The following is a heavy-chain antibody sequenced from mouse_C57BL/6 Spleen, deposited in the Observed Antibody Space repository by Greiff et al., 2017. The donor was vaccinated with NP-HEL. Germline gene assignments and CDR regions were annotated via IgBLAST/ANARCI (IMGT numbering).Heavy chain of an antibody. D-gene: IGHD2-2*01. CDR2: IRLKSDNYAT. V-gene: IGHV6-3*01. J-gene: IGHJ2*01. Sequence: EVNLVESGGGLVQPGGSMKLSCVASGFTFSNYWMNWVRQSPEKGLEWVAQIRLKSDNYATHYAESVKGRFTISRDDSKSSVYLQMNNLRAEDTGIYYCTVYGYDDGYYFDYWGQGTTLTVSS. CDR3: TVYGYDDGYYFDY. CDR1: GFTFSNYW.